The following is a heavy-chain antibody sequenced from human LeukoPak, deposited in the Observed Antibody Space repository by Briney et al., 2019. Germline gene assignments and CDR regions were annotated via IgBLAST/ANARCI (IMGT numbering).Heavy chain of an antibody. V-gene: IGHV3-48*01. CDR2: VGISSGNT. D-gene: IGHD2-2*01. CDR3: ARDTKYAFDN. Sequence: PEGSLRLSCAASGFTFSDYSMNWVRQAPGKGLEWISYVGISSGNTKYADSVKGRFTISGGKAKNSLYLQMNSLRVEDTAVYYCARDTKYAFDNWGQGNLVNVFS. CDR1: GFTFSDYS. J-gene: IGHJ4*02.